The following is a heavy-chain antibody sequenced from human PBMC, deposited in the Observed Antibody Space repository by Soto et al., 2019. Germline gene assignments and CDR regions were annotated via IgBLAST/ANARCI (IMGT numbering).Heavy chain of an antibody. D-gene: IGHD6-19*01. CDR3: ARGGGSGWHGDWFDP. CDR2: TNPNSDGA. CDR1: GYTFTDYY. J-gene: IGHJ5*02. Sequence: GASVKVSCKASGYTFTDYYIHWVRQAPGQGLEWMGWTNPNSDGAHYAQKFQGRATMTRDKSTRTLYMEVNRLRSDDTAVYFCARGGGSGWHGDWFDPWGQGTLVTVSS. V-gene: IGHV1-2*02.